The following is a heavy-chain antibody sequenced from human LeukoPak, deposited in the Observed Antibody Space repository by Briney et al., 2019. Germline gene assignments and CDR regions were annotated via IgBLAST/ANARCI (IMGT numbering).Heavy chain of an antibody. Sequence: GGSLRLSCAASGFTFSSYAMHWVRQAPGKGLEWVAVISYDGSNKYYADSVKGRFTISRDNSKNTLYLQMNSLRAEDTAVYYCARDSGCSSNSCHDAFDIWGQGTMVTVSS. CDR3: ARDSGCSSNSCHDAFDI. CDR1: GFTFSSYA. D-gene: IGHD2-2*01. J-gene: IGHJ3*02. V-gene: IGHV3-30*01. CDR2: ISYDGSNK.